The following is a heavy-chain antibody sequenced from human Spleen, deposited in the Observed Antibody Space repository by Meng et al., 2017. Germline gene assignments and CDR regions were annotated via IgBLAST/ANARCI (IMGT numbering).Heavy chain of an antibody. V-gene: IGHV4-31*01. CDR3: ARGPNKSHSSGWYPFDY. D-gene: IGHD6-19*01. Sequence: SETLSLTCTVSGGSISSGYYYWSWLRQHPGKGLEWIGYIYSSGATYYNPSLKSLLTISVDTSKNQFSLKLSSVTAADTAVYYCARGPNKSHSSGWYPFDYWGQGTLVTVSS. CDR1: GGSISSGYYY. CDR2: IYSSGAT. J-gene: IGHJ4*02.